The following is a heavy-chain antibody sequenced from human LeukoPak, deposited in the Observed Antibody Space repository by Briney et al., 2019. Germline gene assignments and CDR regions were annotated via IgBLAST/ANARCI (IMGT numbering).Heavy chain of an antibody. V-gene: IGHV3-23*01. D-gene: IGHD6-13*01. Sequence: GGSLRLSCAASGFTFSSYAVSWVRQAPGKGLEWVSGISGSGGSTYYADSVKGLFTISRDNSKNTLYLQMNSLRAEDTAVYYCAKAPTGYYYYGMDVWGQGTTVTVSS. CDR1: GFTFSSYA. CDR2: ISGSGGST. J-gene: IGHJ6*02. CDR3: AKAPTGYYYYGMDV.